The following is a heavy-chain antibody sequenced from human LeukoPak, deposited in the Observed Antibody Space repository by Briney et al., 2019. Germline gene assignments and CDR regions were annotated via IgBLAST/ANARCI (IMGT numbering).Heavy chain of an antibody. J-gene: IGHJ3*02. V-gene: IGHV3-23*01. Sequence: PGGSLRLSCAASGVXFSSYDMSWVRQAPGKGLEWVSAISGSGGNTDYAESVKGRFTISRDNSKNTLYLQMNSLRAEDTAVYYCPKIVGSTSSRAFDIWGQGTMVTVSS. CDR1: GVXFSSYD. D-gene: IGHD1-26*01. CDR3: PKIVGSTSSRAFDI. CDR2: ISGSGGNT.